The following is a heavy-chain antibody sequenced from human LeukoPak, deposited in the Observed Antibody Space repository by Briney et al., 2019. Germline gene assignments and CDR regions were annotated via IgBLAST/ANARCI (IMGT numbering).Heavy chain of an antibody. CDR3: ARDRYYEEVVGYYYYGMDV. V-gene: IGHV3-53*01. CDR1: GFTVSSNY. Sequence: PGGSLRLSCAASGFTVSSNYMSWVRQAPGKGLEWVSVIYSGGSTYYADSVKGRFTISRDNSKNTLYLQMNSLRAEDTAVYYCARDRYYEEVVGYYYYGMDVWGQGTTVTVSS. J-gene: IGHJ6*02. D-gene: IGHD3-22*01. CDR2: IYSGGST.